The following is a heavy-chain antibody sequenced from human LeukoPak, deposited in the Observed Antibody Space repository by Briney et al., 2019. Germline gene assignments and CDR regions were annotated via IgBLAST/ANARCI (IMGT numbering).Heavy chain of an antibody. CDR2: IYYSGST. D-gene: IGHD1-26*01. CDR3: ARDRTVGATGRY. Sequence: SETLSLTCTVSGGSISSSSYYWGWIRQPPWKGLEWIGSIYYSGSTYYNPSLKSRVTISVDTSKNQFSLKLSSVTAADTAVYYCARDRTVGATGRYWGQGTLVTVSS. V-gene: IGHV4-39*07. J-gene: IGHJ4*02. CDR1: GGSISSSSYY.